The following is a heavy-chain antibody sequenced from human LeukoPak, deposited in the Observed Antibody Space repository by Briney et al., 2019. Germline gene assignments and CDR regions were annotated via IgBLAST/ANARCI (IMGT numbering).Heavy chain of an antibody. CDR2: IRGVAYGGTT. V-gene: IGHV3-49*03. CDR3: TRVSHVDTAMGFDY. CDR1: GFTFGDYA. D-gene: IGHD5-18*01. Sequence: GGSLRLSCSASGFTFGDYAMSWFREAPGRGLEWVTFIRGVAYGGTTEYAASVKGRFTISRDDSKSIAYLQMNSLKTEDTAVYYCTRVSHVDTAMGFDYWGQGTLLTVSS. J-gene: IGHJ4*02.